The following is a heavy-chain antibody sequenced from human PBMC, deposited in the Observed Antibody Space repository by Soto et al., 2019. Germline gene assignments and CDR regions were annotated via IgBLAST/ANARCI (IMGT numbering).Heavy chain of an antibody. CDR2: IYYSGST. CDR1: GGSVSSGSYY. Sequence: ETLSLTCTVSGGSVSSGSYYWSWIRQPPGKGLEWIGYIYYSGSTNYNPSLKSRVTISVDTSKNQFSLKLSSVTAADTAVYYXXRXXAGTXDYWGQGTLVTVXS. V-gene: IGHV4-61*01. J-gene: IGHJ4*02. D-gene: IGHD6-13*01. CDR3: XRXXAGTXDY.